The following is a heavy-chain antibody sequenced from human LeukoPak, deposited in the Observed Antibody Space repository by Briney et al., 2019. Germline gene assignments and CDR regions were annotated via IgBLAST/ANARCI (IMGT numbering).Heavy chain of an antibody. Sequence: SETLSLTCAVYGGSFSGYYWSWIRQPPGKGLEWIGEFNHRGSTNYNPSLKSRVTISVDTSKNQFSLKLRSVTAADTAVYYCARGFLNTSFNFDYWGQGTLVTVSS. D-gene: IGHD2/OR15-2a*01. V-gene: IGHV4-34*01. CDR3: ARGFLNTSFNFDY. J-gene: IGHJ4*02. CDR2: FNHRGST. CDR1: GGSFSGYY.